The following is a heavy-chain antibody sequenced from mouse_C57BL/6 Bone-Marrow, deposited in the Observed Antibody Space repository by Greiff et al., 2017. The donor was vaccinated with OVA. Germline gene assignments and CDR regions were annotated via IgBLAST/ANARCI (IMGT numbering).Heavy chain of an antibody. CDR1: GFNIKDYY. D-gene: IGHD1-1*01. J-gene: IGHJ2*01. Sequence: EVKLMESGAELVKPGASVKLSCTASGFNIKDYYMHWVKQRTEQGLEWIGRIDPEDGDTKYAPKFQGTATITADTSSNTAYLQLSSLTSEDTAVYYCARCDYGSSFDYWGQGTPLTVSS. CDR3: ARCDYGSSFDY. V-gene: IGHV14-2*01. CDR2: IDPEDGDT.